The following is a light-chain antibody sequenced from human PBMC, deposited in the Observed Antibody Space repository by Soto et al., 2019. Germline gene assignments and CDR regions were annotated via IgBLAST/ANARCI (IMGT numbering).Light chain of an antibody. CDR3: SSYTSSRNVV. CDR2: DVS. V-gene: IGLV2-14*01. CDR1: SSDVGGYNY. Sequence: QSVLTQPASVSGSPGQSITISCTGTSSDVGGYNYVSWYQQHPGKAPKLMIYDVSNRPSGVSNRFSGSKSGSAASLTISGLQAEDEADYYCSSYTSSRNVVFGGGTKLTVL. J-gene: IGLJ2*01.